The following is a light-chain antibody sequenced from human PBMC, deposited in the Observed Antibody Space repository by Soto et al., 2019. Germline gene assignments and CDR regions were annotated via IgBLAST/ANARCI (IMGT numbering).Light chain of an antibody. CDR3: QQYNKYSWT. Sequence: DIQMTQSPSTLSASVGDRVTITCRASQNINNWLAWYQQKPGTAPKLLIYAASNLESGVSSRFGGSGSGTESTFTISSLQPEDFATYYCQQYNKYSWTFGQGTKVDIK. J-gene: IGKJ1*01. V-gene: IGKV1-5*03. CDR1: QNINNW. CDR2: AAS.